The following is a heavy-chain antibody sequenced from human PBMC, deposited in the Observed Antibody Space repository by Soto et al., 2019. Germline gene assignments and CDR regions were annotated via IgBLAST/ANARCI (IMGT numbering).Heavy chain of an antibody. J-gene: IGHJ3*02. CDR3: ATKCLPDRAFDI. V-gene: IGHV1-69*02. CDR1: GGTFSSYT. CDR2: IIPILGRA. Sequence: QVLLVQSGAEVKKPGSSVKVSCKASGGTFSSYTLSWVRQAPGQGLEWMGRIIPILGRADYAPKFQGRVTITADKSTSTTCMELSSLRSEDTAVYYCATKCLPDRAFDIWGQGTMVTVSS.